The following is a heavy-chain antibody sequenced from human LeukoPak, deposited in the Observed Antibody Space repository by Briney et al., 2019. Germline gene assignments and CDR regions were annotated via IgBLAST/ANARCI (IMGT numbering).Heavy chain of an antibody. CDR1: VFTFSSYA. Sequence: GGSLRLSCAPSVFTFSSYAMSCVRETPGKEVEWVSGISTSGGSTYYADSVKGRFTISRDNPRNTLYMQMNSLRAEDTALYYCAIMHPYYDGSGYWVQWGQGTLVTVSS. D-gene: IGHD3-22*01. J-gene: IGHJ4*02. CDR2: ISTSGGST. CDR3: AIMHPYYDGSGYWVQ. V-gene: IGHV3-23*01.